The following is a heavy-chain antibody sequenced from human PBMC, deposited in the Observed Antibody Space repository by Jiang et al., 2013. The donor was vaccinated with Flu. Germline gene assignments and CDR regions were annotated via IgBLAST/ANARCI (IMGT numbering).Heavy chain of an antibody. Sequence: RIDPSDSYTNYSPSFQGHVTISADKSISTAYLQWSSLKASDTAMYYCAKGSSSFHHPLDYWGQGTLVTVSS. V-gene: IGHV5-10-1*01. CDR3: AKGSSSFHHPLDY. CDR2: IDPSDSYT. D-gene: IGHD6-6*01. J-gene: IGHJ4*02.